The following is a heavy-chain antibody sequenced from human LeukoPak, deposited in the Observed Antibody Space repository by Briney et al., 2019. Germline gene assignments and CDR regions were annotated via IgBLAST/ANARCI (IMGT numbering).Heavy chain of an antibody. V-gene: IGHV1-3*01. D-gene: IGHD2-15*01. Sequence: ASVKVSFKASVYSFTIYGMHWVRQAPGQRLEWMGWINAGNGNTKYSQKFQGRVTITRDTSASTAYMELSSLRSEDTAVYYCARDLERSIVVVVAATGVWFDPWGQGTLVTVSP. CDR2: INAGNGNT. J-gene: IGHJ5*02. CDR3: ARDLERSIVVVVAATGVWFDP. CDR1: VYSFTIYG.